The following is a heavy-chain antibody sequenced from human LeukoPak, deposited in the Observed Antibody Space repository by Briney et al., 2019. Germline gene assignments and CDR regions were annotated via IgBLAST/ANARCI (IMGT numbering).Heavy chain of an antibody. V-gene: IGHV1-8*03. CDR1: GYTFTSYD. CDR3: ARAGYSSGWYVRKNYYFDY. J-gene: IGHJ4*02. Sequence: ASVKVSCKASGYTFTSYDINWVRQATGQGLEWMGWMNPNSGNTGYAQKFQGRVTITRNTSISTAYMELNSLRSEDTAVYYCARAGYSSGWYVRKNYYFDYWGQGTLVTVSS. CDR2: MNPNSGNT. D-gene: IGHD6-19*01.